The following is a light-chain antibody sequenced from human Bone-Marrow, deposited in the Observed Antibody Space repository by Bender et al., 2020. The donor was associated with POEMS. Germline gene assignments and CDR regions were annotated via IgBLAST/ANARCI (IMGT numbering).Light chain of an antibody. CDR2: DVT. CDR3: SSYTTSGTHVV. V-gene: IGLV2-14*03. CDR1: SSDVATYDY. Sequence: QSALTQPASVSGSPGQSITISCTGTSSDVATYDYVSWYQQHPGKAPKLMIYDVTNRPLGISSRFSGSKSGNTASLTISRLLAEDEADYYCSSYTTSGTHVVFGGGTKLTVL. J-gene: IGLJ2*01.